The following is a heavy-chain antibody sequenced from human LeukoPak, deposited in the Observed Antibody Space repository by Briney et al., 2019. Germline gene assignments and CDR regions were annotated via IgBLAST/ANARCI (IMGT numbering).Heavy chain of an antibody. CDR3: ARVMMGATVTTFHYYCMDV. CDR2: FSATDGSA. J-gene: IGHJ6*03. D-gene: IGHD4-11*01. Sequence: PGGSLRLSCAASGFTVSSYGMTWVRQAPGKGLEWVSAFSATDGSAQYAESVKGHFTISRDNAKNSLYLQMNSLRAEDTAIYYCARVMMGATVTTFHYYCMDVWGVGTTVTVSS. CDR1: GFTVSSYG. V-gene: IGHV3-23*01.